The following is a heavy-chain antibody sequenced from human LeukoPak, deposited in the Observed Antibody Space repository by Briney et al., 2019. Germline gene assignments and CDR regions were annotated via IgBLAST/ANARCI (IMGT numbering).Heavy chain of an antibody. D-gene: IGHD6-13*01. CDR1: GYTFTSYS. J-gene: IGHJ5*02. CDR2: INPSGGST. CDR3: ARGYGGSSYNWFDP. V-gene: IGHV1-46*01. Sequence: ASVKVSCKASGYTFTSYSMHWVRQAPGQGLEWMGIINPSGGSTSLAQKFQARVTMTRDTSISTAYMELSRLRSDDTAVYYCARGYGGSSYNWFDPWGQGTLVTVSS.